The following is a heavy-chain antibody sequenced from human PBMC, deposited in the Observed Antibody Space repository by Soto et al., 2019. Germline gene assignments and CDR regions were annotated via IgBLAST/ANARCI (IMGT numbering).Heavy chain of an antibody. J-gene: IGHJ6*02. CDR2: LYHSGST. CDR1: GGSISSSNC. CDR3: ARGDIVVVVAAKPDHYYDGMDV. Sequence: QVQLQESGPGLVKPSGTLSLTCAVSGGSISSSNCWSWVRQPPGKGLEWVGELYHSGSTNYNPSLKRPVTISVDKSTNQFSLNMSSVTAADTAVYYCARGDIVVVVAAKPDHYYDGMDVWGQGTTVTVSS. V-gene: IGHV4-4*02. D-gene: IGHD2-15*01.